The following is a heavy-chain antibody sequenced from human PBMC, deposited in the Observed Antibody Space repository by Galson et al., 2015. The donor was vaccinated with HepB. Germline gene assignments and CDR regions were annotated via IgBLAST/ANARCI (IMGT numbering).Heavy chain of an antibody. CDR1: GFTFSSYW. D-gene: IGHD1-1*01. J-gene: IGHJ4*02. V-gene: IGHV3-74*01. CDR3: AREERVVLGVDF. Sequence: SLRLSCAASGFTFSSYWMHWIRQVPGKGLTWVGRIDIDGSRTAYADSVKGRFTISRDNDKNTLYLEMSSLKVDDTGVYYCAREERVVLGVDFWGQGTLISVSS. CDR2: IDIDGSRT.